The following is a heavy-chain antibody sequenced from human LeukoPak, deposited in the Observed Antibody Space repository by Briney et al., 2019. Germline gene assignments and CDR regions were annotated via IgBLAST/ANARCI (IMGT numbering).Heavy chain of an antibody. D-gene: IGHD3-16*02. V-gene: IGHV3-74*01. J-gene: IGHJ4*02. CDR3: VRDRYDGGDY. CDR1: GFTFSSYW. CDR2: ITGDGSST. Sequence: PGGSLRLSCAASGFTFSSYWMHWVRQAPGKGLVWVSRITGDGSSTNYADSVKGRFTISRDNAKNTLYLQMNSLGVEDTAVYYCVRDRYDGGDYWGQGTLVTVSS.